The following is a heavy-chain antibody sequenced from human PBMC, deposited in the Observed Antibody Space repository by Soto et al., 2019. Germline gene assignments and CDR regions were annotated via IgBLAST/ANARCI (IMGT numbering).Heavy chain of an antibody. V-gene: IGHV3-15*07. CDR3: TTDGLTEWELPLRY. CDR1: GFTFSNAW. CDR2: IKSKTDGGTT. D-gene: IGHD1-26*01. Sequence: GGSLRLACAASGFTFSNAWMNWVRQAPGKGLEWVGRIKSKTDGGTTDYAAPVKGRFTISRDDSKNTLYLQMNSLKTEDTAVYYCTTDGLTEWELPLRYWGQGTLVTVSS. J-gene: IGHJ4*02.